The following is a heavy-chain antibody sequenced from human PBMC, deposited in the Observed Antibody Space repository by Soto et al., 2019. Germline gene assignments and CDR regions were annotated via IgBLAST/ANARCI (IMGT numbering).Heavy chain of an antibody. CDR3: ARAVGPFDY. Sequence: GGSLRLSCAASGFTFSTYGMHWVRQAPGKGLEWVAVIWYDGSNKYYADSVKGRFTISRDNSRDTLYLQMNSLRAEDTAVYYCARAVGPFDYWGQGTLVTVSS. J-gene: IGHJ4*02. CDR1: GFTFSTYG. V-gene: IGHV3-33*01. CDR2: IWYDGSNK.